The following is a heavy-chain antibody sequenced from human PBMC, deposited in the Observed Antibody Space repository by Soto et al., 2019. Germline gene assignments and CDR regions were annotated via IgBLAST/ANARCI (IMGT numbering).Heavy chain of an antibody. Sequence: GGSLRLSCAASGFTFSSYSMNWVRQAPGKGLEWVSCISSRGSYTYYADSVKGRFTISRDNARNSLFLQMNSLRAEDTAVYYCARDEVANYDFWTGYSFDYWGQGALVTVSS. CDR2: ISSRGSYT. CDR1: GFTFSSYS. V-gene: IGHV3-21*01. CDR3: ARDEVANYDFWTGYSFDY. J-gene: IGHJ4*02. D-gene: IGHD3-3*01.